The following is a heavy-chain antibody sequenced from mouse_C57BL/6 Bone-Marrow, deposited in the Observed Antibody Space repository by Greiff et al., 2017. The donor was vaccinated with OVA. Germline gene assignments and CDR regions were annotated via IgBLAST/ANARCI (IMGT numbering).Heavy chain of an antibody. V-gene: IGHV1-80*01. CDR1: GYTFSTYW. CDR2: IYPGDGDT. Sequence: RQRSGAELVRPGASVKISCKASGYTFSTYWMNWVKQRPGKGLEWIGQIYPGDGDTNYNGKFKGKATLTADKSSSTAYMQLSSLTSADSAVYFCARGAYWGQGTLVTVSS. CDR3: ARGAY. J-gene: IGHJ3*01.